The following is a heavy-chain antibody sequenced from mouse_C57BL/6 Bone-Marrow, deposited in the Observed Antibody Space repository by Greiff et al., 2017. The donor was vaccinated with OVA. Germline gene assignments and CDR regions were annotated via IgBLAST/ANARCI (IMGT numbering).Heavy chain of an antibody. D-gene: IGHD2-2*01. V-gene: IGHV7-1*01. CDR3: ARDALYYGYDGYYAMDY. Sequence: EVQLVESGGGLVQSGRSLRLSCATSGFTFSDFYMEWVRPAPGKGLAWIAASRNKANDYTTEYSASVKGRFIVSRDTSQSILSLQMNALRAEDTAIYYCARDALYYGYDGYYAMDYWGQGTSVTVSA. J-gene: IGHJ4*01. CDR2: SRNKANDYTT. CDR1: GFTFSDFY.